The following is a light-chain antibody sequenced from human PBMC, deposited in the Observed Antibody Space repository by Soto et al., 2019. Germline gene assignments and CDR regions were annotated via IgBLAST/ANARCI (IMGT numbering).Light chain of an antibody. V-gene: IGLV2-14*01. J-gene: IGLJ3*02. CDR2: DVS. CDR3: SSYTSSIPWV. CDR1: ASDVGDHNY. Sequence: QSALTQPASVSGSPGQSITISCTGTASDVGDHNYVSWYQQHPGKAPKLMIYDVSNRPSGVSDRFSGSKSGNSASLTISGLQAEEEAEYYCSSYTSSIPWVCVGGTQLTVL.